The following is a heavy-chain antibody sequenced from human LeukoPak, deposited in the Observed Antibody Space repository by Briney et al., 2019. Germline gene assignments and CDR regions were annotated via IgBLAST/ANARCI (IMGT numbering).Heavy chain of an antibody. CDR2: ISSSSSYI. J-gene: IGHJ4*02. CDR1: GFTFSDYE. CDR3: ASSSSGWLYYFDY. V-gene: IGHV3-21*01. D-gene: IGHD6-19*01. Sequence: PGGSLRLSCAASGFTFSDYEMTWVRQAPGKGLEWVSSISSSSSYIYYADSVKGRFTISRDNSKNTLYLQMNSLRAEDTAVYYCASSSSGWLYYFDYWGQGTLVTVSS.